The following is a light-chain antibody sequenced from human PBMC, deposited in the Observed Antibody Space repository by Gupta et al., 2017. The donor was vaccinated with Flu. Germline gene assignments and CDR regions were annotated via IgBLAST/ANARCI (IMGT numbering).Light chain of an antibody. CDR2: EVI. J-gene: IGLJ3*02. V-gene: IGLV2-14*01. Sequence: SALTQPASVSGSPGQSITISCPGTSSDVGGYNYVSWYPHHPGKAPKLIIYEVINRPSGVSNRFSGSKSGNTASLTISGLQAEDETDYYCSAYTSSSTLVVGGGTKLTVL. CDR1: SSDVGGYNY. CDR3: SAYTSSSTLV.